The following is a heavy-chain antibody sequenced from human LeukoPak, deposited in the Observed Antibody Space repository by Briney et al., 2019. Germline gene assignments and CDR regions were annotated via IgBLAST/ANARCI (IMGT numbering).Heavy chain of an antibody. D-gene: IGHD4-23*01. V-gene: IGHV3-7*01. CDR2: IKQDGSEK. CDR3: ARVVLELETTVVLGAFDI. Sequence: GGSLRLSCAASGFTFSSYWMSWVRQAPGKGLERVANIKQDGSEKYYVDSVKGRFTISRDNAKNSLYLQMNSLRAEDTAVYYCARVVLELETTVVLGAFDIWGQGTMVTVSS. CDR1: GFTFSSYW. J-gene: IGHJ3*02.